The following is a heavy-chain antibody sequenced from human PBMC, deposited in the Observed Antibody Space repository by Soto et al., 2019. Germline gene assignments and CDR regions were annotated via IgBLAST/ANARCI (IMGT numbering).Heavy chain of an antibody. CDR1: GFTFTNAW. Sequence: EVQLVESGGGLVKPGGSLRLSCTASGFTFTNAWMSWVRQAPGKGLEWVGRIKSETDGATTDYAAPVKGRFTISRADSTNTLYLQMSSLGPEDTAVYYCVKERYAQLWLEDYGMDVWGQGTTVTV. J-gene: IGHJ6*02. CDR3: VKERYAQLWLEDYGMDV. D-gene: IGHD5-18*01. V-gene: IGHV3-15*01. CDR2: IKSETDGATT.